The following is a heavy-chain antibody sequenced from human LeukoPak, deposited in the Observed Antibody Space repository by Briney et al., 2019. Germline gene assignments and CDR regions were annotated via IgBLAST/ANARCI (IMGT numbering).Heavy chain of an antibody. D-gene: IGHD1-26*01. CDR1: GFTFSSYA. V-gene: IGHV3-30-3*01. CDR2: ISYDGSNK. CDR3: ARVSGSYQGEGGYYFDY. Sequence: GRSLRLSCAASGFTFSSYAMHWVRQAPGKGLEWVAVISYDGSNKYYADSVKGRFTISRDNSKNTPYLQMNSLRAEDTAVYYCARVSGSYQGEGGYYFDYWGQGTLVTVSS. J-gene: IGHJ4*02.